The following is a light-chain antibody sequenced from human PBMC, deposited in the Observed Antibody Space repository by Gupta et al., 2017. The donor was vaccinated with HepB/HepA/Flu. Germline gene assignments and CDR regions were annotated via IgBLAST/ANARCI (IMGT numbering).Light chain of an antibody. Sequence: DIQMTQSPSSLSASVGDRVTITCRASQSINRNLNWYQQKPGKAPKLLIYAASSVQSGVPSTFSGSGSGTDFSLTISSLQPEDVATYYCQQSYSTPITFGQGTRLEIK. J-gene: IGKJ5*01. CDR2: AAS. V-gene: IGKV1-39*01. CDR1: QSINRN. CDR3: QQSYSTPIT.